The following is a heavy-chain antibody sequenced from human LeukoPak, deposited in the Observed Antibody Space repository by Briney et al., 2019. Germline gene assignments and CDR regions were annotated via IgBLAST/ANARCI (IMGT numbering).Heavy chain of an antibody. V-gene: IGHV3-23*01. CDR3: AKGEYGDYRYYFDY. CDR1: GFSFSIYG. CDR2: ISGSGGST. D-gene: IGHD4-17*01. J-gene: IGHJ4*02. Sequence: TGGSLRLSCAASGFSFSIYGMNWVRQAPGKGLEWVSAISGSGGSTYYAGSVKGRFTISRDNSKNTLYLQMNSLRAEDTAVYYCAKGEYGDYRYYFDYWGQGTLVTVSS.